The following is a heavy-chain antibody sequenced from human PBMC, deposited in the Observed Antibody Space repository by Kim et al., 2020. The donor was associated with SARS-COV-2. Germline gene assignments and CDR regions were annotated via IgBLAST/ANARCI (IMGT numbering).Heavy chain of an antibody. CDR2: INSDGSST. D-gene: IGHD3-22*01. V-gene: IGHV3-74*01. CDR3: ARDLTHLSNYYDSSGSENDY. J-gene: IGHJ4*02. Sequence: GGSLRLSCAASGFTFSSYWMHWVRQAPGKGLVWVSRINSDGSSTSYADSVKGRFTISRDNAKNTLYLQMNSLRAEDTAVYYCARDLTHLSNYYDSSGSENDYWGQGTLVTVSS. CDR1: GFTFSSYW.